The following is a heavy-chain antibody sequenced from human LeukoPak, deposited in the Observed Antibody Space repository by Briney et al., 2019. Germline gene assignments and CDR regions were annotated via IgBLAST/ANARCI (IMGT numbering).Heavy chain of an antibody. J-gene: IGHJ4*02. V-gene: IGHV3-33*01. CDR2: IWYDGSNK. CDR3: ARDSSDYGDYGYYFDY. CDR1: GFTFSSYG. D-gene: IGHD4-17*01. Sequence: GRSPRLSCAASGFTFSSYGMHWVRQAPGKGLEWVAVIWYDGSNKYYADSVKGRFTISRDNSKNTLYLQMNSLRAEDTAVYYCARDSSDYGDYGYYFDYWGQGTLVTVSS.